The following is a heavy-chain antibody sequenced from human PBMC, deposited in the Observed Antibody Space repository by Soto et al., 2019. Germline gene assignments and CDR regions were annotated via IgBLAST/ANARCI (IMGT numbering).Heavy chain of an antibody. J-gene: IGHJ3*02. D-gene: IGHD3-22*01. Sequence: QVQLVESGGGVVQPGRSLRLSCAAYGFTFSSYGMHWVRQAPGKGLEWVAVISYDGSNKYYADSVKGRFTISRDNSKNTLYLQMNSLRAEDTAVYYCAKDRTYYYDSDAFDIWGQGTMVTVSS. CDR3: AKDRTYYYDSDAFDI. CDR1: GFTFSSYG. V-gene: IGHV3-30*18. CDR2: ISYDGSNK.